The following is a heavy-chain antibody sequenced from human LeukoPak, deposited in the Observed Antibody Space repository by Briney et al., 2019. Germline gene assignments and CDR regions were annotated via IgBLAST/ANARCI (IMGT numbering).Heavy chain of an antibody. V-gene: IGHV1-69*01. J-gene: IGHJ4*02. CDR3: ASYSRARVSHSDY. CDR1: GGTFSSYA. Sequence: VASVNVSCKASGGTFSSYAISWVRQAPGQGLEWMGGIIPSFGTATYPQKCQGSITITAAESTSTAYMELSSLTSEDTAVYYCASYSRARVSHSDYWGQGTLVTVSS. CDR2: IIPSFGTA. D-gene: IGHD5/OR15-5a*01.